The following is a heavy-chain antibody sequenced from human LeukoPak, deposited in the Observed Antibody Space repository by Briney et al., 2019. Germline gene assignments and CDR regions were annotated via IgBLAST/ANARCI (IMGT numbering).Heavy chain of an antibody. CDR1: GFTFRSYS. J-gene: IGHJ4*02. CDR3: TRIFRTAHFDY. Sequence: GGSLRLSCAASGFTFRSYSMNWVRQAPGKGLEWVGRIKSETDGGTTDYAAPVKGRFTISRDDSENTLYLQVNSLKTEDTAVYYCTRIFRTAHFDYWGQGTPVTVSS. D-gene: IGHD2/OR15-2a*01. V-gene: IGHV3-15*07. CDR2: IKSETDGGTT.